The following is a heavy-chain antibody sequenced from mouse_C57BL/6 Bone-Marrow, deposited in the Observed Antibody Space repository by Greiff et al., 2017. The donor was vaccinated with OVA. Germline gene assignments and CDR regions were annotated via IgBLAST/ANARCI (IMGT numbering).Heavy chain of an antibody. V-gene: IGHV1-22*01. J-gene: IGHJ2*01. D-gene: IGHD1-1*01. Sequence: EVQLQQSGPELVKPGASVKMSCKASGYTFTDYNMHWVKQSHGKSLEWIGYINPNNGGTSYNQKFKGKATLTVNKSSSPAYMELRSLTSEDSAVYYCARMAYGTLFDYWGQGTTLTVSS. CDR1: GYTFTDYN. CDR3: ARMAYGTLFDY. CDR2: INPNNGGT.